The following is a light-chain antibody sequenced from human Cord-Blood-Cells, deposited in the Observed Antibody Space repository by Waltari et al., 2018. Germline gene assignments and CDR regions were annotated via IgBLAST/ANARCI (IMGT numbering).Light chain of an antibody. CDR3: SSYTSSSTVV. Sequence: QSALTQPASVSGSPGQSITISCTGTSSEVGGYNYVSWYQQHPGKAPKLRIYEVSNRPSGFSNRFSGSKSGNTASLTISGLQAEDEADYYCSSYTSSSTVVFGGGTKLTVL. CDR2: EVS. J-gene: IGLJ2*01. CDR1: SSEVGGYNY. V-gene: IGLV2-14*01.